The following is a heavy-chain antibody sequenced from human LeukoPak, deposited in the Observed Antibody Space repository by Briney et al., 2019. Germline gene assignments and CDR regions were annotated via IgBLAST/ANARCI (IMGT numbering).Heavy chain of an antibody. J-gene: IGHJ5*02. CDR1: GGSISSGSYY. Sequence: PSQTLSLTCTVSGGSISSGSYYWSWIRQPAGKGLEWIGRIYTSGSTNYNPSLKSRVTISVDTSRNQFSLKLSSVTAADTAVYCCARENNYDILTDYNWFDPWGQGTLVTVSS. CDR3: ARENNYDILTDYNWFDP. D-gene: IGHD3-9*01. V-gene: IGHV4-61*02. CDR2: IYTSGST.